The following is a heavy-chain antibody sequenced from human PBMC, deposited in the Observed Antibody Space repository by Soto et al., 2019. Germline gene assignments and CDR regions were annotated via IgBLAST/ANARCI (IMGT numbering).Heavy chain of an antibody. V-gene: IGHV3-23*01. D-gene: IGHD1-1*01. CDR2: ISGSGGST. J-gene: IGHJ5*02. CDR1: GFTFSSYA. Sequence: GGSLRLSCAASGFTFSSYAMSWVRQAPGKGLEWVSAISGSGGSTYYADSVKGRFTISRDNSKNTLYLQMNSLRAEDTAVYYCAKAPKTGTRRVGWFDPWGQGTLVTVSS. CDR3: AKAPKTGTRRVGWFDP.